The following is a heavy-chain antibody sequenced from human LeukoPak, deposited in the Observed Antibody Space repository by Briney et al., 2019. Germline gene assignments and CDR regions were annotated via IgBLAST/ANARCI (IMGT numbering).Heavy chain of an antibody. CDR3: ARDPKGGFSYGWGAFDI. V-gene: IGHV3-23*01. CDR2: IIGSGDRI. D-gene: IGHD5-18*01. CDR1: GFIFNGYA. Sequence: GGSLRLSCAASGFIFNGYAMSWVRQFPGKGLEWVSGIIGSGDRIYLADSVKGRFTVSRDNSRNTLYLQMNSLRPEDTAVYYCARDPKGGFSYGWGAFDIWGQGTMVTVSS. J-gene: IGHJ3*02.